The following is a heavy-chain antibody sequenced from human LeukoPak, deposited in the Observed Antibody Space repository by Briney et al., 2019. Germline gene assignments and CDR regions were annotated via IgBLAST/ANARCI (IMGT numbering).Heavy chain of an antibody. CDR1: GFTFSSYG. D-gene: IGHD2-2*02. J-gene: IGHJ4*02. V-gene: IGHV3-30*02. Sequence: GGSLRLSCAASGFTFSSYGMHWVRQAPGKGLEWVAFIRYDGSNKYYADSVKGRFTISRDNSKNTLYLQMNSLRAEDTAVYYCSTRGYCSSTSCYTIDYWGQGTLVTVSS. CDR3: STRGYCSSTSCYTIDY. CDR2: IRYDGSNK.